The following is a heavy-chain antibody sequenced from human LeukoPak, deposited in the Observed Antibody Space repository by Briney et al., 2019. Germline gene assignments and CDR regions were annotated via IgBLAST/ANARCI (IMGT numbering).Heavy chain of an antibody. D-gene: IGHD5-12*01. J-gene: IGHJ4*02. CDR1: GFTFSDYY. V-gene: IGHV3-11*03. Sequence: PGGSLRLSCEASGFTFSDYYMNWIRQAPGKALECVSYISSSSGTYTNYADSVKGRYTISRDNAKSSLYLQMNSLRAEDTAVYYCARRLAGATIESWGQGTLVTVSS. CDR3: ARRLAGATIES. CDR2: ISSSSGTYT.